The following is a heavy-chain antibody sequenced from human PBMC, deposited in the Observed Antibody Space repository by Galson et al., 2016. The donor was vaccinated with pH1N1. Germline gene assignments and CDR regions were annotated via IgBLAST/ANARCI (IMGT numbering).Heavy chain of an antibody. CDR2: IGSIARET. J-gene: IGHJ6*02. D-gene: IGHD1-14*01. CDR3: ARSRNLDV. CDR1: GFIFTNYG. Sequence: SLRLSCAASGFIFTNYGFRWVRQAPGMGLEWISVIGSIARETSYAGSVKGRFTISRDNSKNTVYLEMNSLRAEDTAVYHCARSRNLDVWGQGTAVTVSS. V-gene: IGHV3-23*01.